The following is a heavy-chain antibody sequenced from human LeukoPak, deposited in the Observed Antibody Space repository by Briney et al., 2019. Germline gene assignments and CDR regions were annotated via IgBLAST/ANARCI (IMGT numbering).Heavy chain of an antibody. Sequence: GGSLRLSCAASGFTFSSYSMNWVRQAPGKGLEWVSSISSSSSYIYYADSVKGRFTISRDNAKNSLYLQMNSLRAEDTAVYYCARDVPGTTGTHGSRFDPWGQGTLVTVSS. CDR3: ARDVPGTTGTHGSRFDP. CDR2: ISSSSSYI. V-gene: IGHV3-21*01. D-gene: IGHD1-1*01. CDR1: GFTFSSYS. J-gene: IGHJ5*02.